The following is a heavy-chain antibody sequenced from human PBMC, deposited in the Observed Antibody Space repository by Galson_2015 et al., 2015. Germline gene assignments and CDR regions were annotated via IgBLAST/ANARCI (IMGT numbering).Heavy chain of an antibody. CDR1: GFTFSSSW. CDR3: AKGVGEG. CDR2: IEQHGSEQ. V-gene: IGHV3-7*01. Sequence: SLRLSCAASGFTFSSSWMSWVRQVPGKELEWVASIEQHGSEQFYVDSVKGRFTVSRDNAKDSLYLQMNSLRVEDTAVYYCAKGVGEGWGQGTLVTVSS. D-gene: IGHD3-16*01. J-gene: IGHJ4*02.